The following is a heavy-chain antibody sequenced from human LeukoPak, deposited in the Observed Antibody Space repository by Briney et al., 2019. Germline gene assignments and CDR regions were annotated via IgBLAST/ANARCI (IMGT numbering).Heavy chain of an antibody. CDR3: AKDRGVTNTPLWGTFLH. CDR1: GFSFSTFA. Sequence: GGSLRLSCAASGFSFSTFAMHWVRQAPGKGLEWVAVVSPDGSNKYYEDSMKGRFAISRDNSNNTLCLQINSLRAEDTAIYYCAKDRGVTNTPLWGTFLHWGQGTLVTVSS. CDR2: VSPDGSNK. V-gene: IGHV3-30*18. D-gene: IGHD3-16*01. J-gene: IGHJ4*02.